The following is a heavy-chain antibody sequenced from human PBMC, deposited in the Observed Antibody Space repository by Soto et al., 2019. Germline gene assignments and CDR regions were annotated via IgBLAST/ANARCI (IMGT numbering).Heavy chain of an antibody. J-gene: IGHJ5*02. Sequence: QLQLQESGPGLVKPSETLSLTCTVSGGSISSSSYYWGWIRQPPGKGLEWIGSIYYSGSTYYNPSLKRRVTISVDTSKNQFALKLGSVTAADTAVYYCSTHHAGRRGGWFDPWGQGTLVTVSS. V-gene: IGHV4-39*01. CDR1: GGSISSSSYY. CDR3: STHHAGRRGGWFDP. CDR2: IYYSGST. D-gene: IGHD2-15*01.